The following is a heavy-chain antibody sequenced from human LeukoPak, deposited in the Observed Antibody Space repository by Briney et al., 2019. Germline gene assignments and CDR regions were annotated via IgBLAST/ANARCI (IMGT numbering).Heavy chain of an antibody. D-gene: IGHD3-22*01. J-gene: IGHJ3*02. CDR3: AKDGMVVVTPGNFDI. CDR1: GFTFSGYA. CDR2: ISGSGGST. Sequence: QAGGSLRLSCAASGFTFSGYAMSWVRQAPGKGLEWVSAISGSGGSTYYADSVKGRFTISRDNSKNTLYLQMNSLRAEDTAVYYCAKDGMVVVTPGNFDIWGQGTMVTVSS. V-gene: IGHV3-23*01.